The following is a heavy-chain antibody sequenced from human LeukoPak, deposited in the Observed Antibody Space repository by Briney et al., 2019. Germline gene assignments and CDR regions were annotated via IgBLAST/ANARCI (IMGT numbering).Heavy chain of an antibody. CDR3: ATGTRHSSSWFLFDY. Sequence: GSLRLSCAASGCTFSSYATSWVRQAPGKGLEWVSSISGSGGSTYYADSVKGRFTISRDNSKNTLYLQMNSLRGDDTAVYYCATGTRHSSSWFLFDYWGQGTLVTVSS. D-gene: IGHD6-13*01. CDR1: GCTFSSYA. CDR2: ISGSGGST. V-gene: IGHV3-23*01. J-gene: IGHJ4*02.